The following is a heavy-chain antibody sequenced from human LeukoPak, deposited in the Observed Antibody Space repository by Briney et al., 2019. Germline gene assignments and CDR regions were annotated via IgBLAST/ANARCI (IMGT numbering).Heavy chain of an antibody. J-gene: IGHJ3*02. D-gene: IGHD6-13*01. CDR3: ARFGSSTWYKGALDI. V-gene: IGHV4-34*12. CDR1: GGSFSGYY. Sequence: SETLSLTCAVYGGSFSGYYWSWIRQPPGKGLEWIGEIVQSGNTKYNPSLKSRVNLSVDTSKNQISLNLTSVTAADTAVYYCARFGSSTWYKGALDIWGQGTMVTVAS. CDR2: IVQSGNT.